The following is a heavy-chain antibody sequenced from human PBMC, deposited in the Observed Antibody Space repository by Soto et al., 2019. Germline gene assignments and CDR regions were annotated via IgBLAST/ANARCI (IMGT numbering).Heavy chain of an antibody. D-gene: IGHD1-7*01. CDR1: GFTFSSYA. CDR2: ISYDGSNK. J-gene: IGHJ4*02. V-gene: IGHV3-30-3*01. CDR3: ARATQSWNYVSFDC. Sequence: GGSLRLSCAASGFTFSSYAMHWVRQAPGKGLEWVAVISYDGSNKYYADSVKGRFTISRDNSKNTLYLQMNSLRAEDTAVYYCARATQSWNYVSFDCWGQGTLVTVSS.